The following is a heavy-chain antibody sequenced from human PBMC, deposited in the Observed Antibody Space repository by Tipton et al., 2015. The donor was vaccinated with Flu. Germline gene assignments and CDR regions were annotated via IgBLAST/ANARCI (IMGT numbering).Heavy chain of an antibody. J-gene: IGHJ4*02. CDR1: GDSISSGTHY. Sequence: TLSLTCTVSGDSISSGTHYWSWIRQPAGKGLEWIGRIYTSGSTNYSPSLRSRVTVSVDTSKNQFSLRLSSVTAADTAVYYCASDSVGDYDSSGYYDNWGQGTLVTVSS. V-gene: IGHV4-61*02. CDR2: IYTSGST. CDR3: ASDSVGDYDSSGYYDN. D-gene: IGHD3-22*01.